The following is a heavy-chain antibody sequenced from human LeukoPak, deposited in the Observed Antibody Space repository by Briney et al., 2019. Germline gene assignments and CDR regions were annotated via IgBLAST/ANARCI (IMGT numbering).Heavy chain of an antibody. CDR3: AKDKGWTCGCDY. CDR2: IWYDGSNK. V-gene: IGHV3-33*06. CDR1: GFTFSSYG. J-gene: IGHJ4*02. Sequence: PGGSLRLSCAASGFTFSSYGMHWVRQAPGKGLEWVAVIWYDGSNKYYADSVKGRFTISRDNSKNTLYLQMNSLRAGDTAVYYCAKDKGWTCGCDYWGQGTLVTVSS. D-gene: IGHD6-19*01.